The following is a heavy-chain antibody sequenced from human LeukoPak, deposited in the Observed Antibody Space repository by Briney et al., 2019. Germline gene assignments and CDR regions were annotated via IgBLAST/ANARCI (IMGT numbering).Heavy chain of an antibody. D-gene: IGHD5-18*01. Sequence: QPGGSLRLSCAASGFTFSSYGMSWVRQAPGKGLEWVSCIRSSSSVMYYADSVKGRFTISRDNAKSSLYLQMSSLRDEDTAVYYCARARGYNHGPQDYYFDYWGQGTLVTVSS. V-gene: IGHV3-48*02. CDR2: IRSSSSVM. CDR1: GFTFSSYG. J-gene: IGHJ4*02. CDR3: ARARGYNHGPQDYYFDY.